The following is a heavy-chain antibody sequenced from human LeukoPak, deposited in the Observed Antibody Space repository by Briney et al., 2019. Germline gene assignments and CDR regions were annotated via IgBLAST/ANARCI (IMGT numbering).Heavy chain of an antibody. CDR2: IKEDGSEK. Sequence: GGSLRLSCAASGFTFSNYWMSWVRQAPGKGLEWVANIKEDGSEKHNVDSVKGRFTISRDNAKNSLYLQMNSLRVEDTAVYYCARTIRGYWGQGTLVTVSS. CDR3: ARTIRGY. CDR1: GFTFSNYW. D-gene: IGHD3-10*01. J-gene: IGHJ4*02. V-gene: IGHV3-7*03.